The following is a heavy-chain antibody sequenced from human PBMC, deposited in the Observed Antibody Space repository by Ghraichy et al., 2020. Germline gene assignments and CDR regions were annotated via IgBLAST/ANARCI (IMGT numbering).Heavy chain of an antibody. CDR1: GYTFTGYY. CDR2: INPNSGGT. Sequence: ASVKVSCKASGYTFTGYYMHWVRQAPGQGLEWMGWINPNSGGTNYAQKFQGRVTMTRDTSISTAYMELSRLRSDDTAVYYCARSVGIAAVRWFDPWGQGTLVTVSS. J-gene: IGHJ5*02. CDR3: ARSVGIAAVRWFDP. D-gene: IGHD6-13*01. V-gene: IGHV1-2*02.